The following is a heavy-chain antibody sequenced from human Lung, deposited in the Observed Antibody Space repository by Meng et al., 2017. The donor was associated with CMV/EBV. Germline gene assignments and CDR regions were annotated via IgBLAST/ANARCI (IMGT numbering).Heavy chain of an antibody. CDR1: GFTVSSNY. CDR2: IYSGGST. Sequence: RLSCAASGFTVSSNYMNWVRQAPGKGLEWVSVIYSGGSTYYEDSVKGRFTISRDNSKNTLYLQMNSLRAEDTAVYYCARDSQGHFDYWGQGTLVTVSS. CDR3: ARDSQGHFDY. V-gene: IGHV3-53*01. J-gene: IGHJ4*02.